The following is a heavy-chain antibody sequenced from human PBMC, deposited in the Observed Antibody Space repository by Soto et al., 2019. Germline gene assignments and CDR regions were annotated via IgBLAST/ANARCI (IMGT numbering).Heavy chain of an antibody. CDR3: ARTYFNSGSYRNWFDP. D-gene: IGHD1-26*01. CDR2: INAGNGNT. CDR1: GYTFTSYA. J-gene: IGHJ5*02. V-gene: IGHV1-3*01. Sequence: ASVNVSCKASGYTFTSYAMHWVRQAPGQRLEWMGWINAGNGNTKYSQKFQGRVTITRDTSASTAYMELSSLRSEDTAVYYCARTYFNSGSYRNWFDPWGQGTLVTVSS.